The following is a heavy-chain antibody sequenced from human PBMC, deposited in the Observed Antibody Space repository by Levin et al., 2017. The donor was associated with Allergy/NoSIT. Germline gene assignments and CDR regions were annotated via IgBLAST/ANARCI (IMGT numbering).Heavy chain of an antibody. Sequence: ASVKVSCKASGYTFTSYDINWVRQATGQGLEWMGWIKPNSGDTGFAQKFQGRVTMTRDTSIGTAYMELSSLTSEDTAVYYCATMNYDLLTGSHINWFDAWGQGTLVTVSS. D-gene: IGHD3-9*01. V-gene: IGHV1-8*01. CDR1: GYTFTSYD. CDR2: IKPNSGDT. J-gene: IGHJ5*02. CDR3: ATMNYDLLTGSHINWFDA.